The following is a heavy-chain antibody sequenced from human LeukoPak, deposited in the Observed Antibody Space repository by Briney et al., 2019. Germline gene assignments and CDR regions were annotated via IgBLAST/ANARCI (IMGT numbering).Heavy chain of an antibody. Sequence: GASVKVSCKASGYTFTGYYMHWVRQAPGQGLEWMGWINPNSGGTNYAQKFQGRVTMTRDTSISTAYMELSRLRSDDTAVYYCARPGTKRWLQLWYFDYWGQGTLVTVSS. CDR1: GYTFTGYY. J-gene: IGHJ4*02. D-gene: IGHD5-24*01. CDR2: INPNSGGT. CDR3: ARPGTKRWLQLWYFDY. V-gene: IGHV1-2*02.